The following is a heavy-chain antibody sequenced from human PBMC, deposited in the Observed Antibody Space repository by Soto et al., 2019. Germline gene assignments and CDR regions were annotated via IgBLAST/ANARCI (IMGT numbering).Heavy chain of an antibody. CDR2: IIPIFGTA. CDR1: GGTFSSYA. V-gene: IGHV1-69*13. Sequence: SVKVSCKASGGTFSSYAISWVRQAPGQGLEWMGGIIPIFGTANYAQKFQGRVTITADESTSTAYMELSSLRSEDTAVYYCARRAEGSYGMDVWGQGTTVTVSS. CDR3: ARRAEGSYGMDV. J-gene: IGHJ6*02.